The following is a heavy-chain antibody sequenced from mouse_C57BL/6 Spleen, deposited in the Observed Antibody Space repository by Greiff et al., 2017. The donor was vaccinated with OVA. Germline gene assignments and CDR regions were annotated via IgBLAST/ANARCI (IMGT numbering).Heavy chain of an antibody. CDR3: AEMVEAHCYALDY. Sequence: VQLMEPGAELMKPGASVKLSCKASGYTFTGYWIDWVTQRPGQGLEWIGEILPGSGSTNYNEKFKSKATFTEDTSSNTAYMKLSSLTTADSAVDYYAEMVEAHCYALDYWGQGTSVTVSS. CDR2: ILPGSGST. J-gene: IGHJ4*01. D-gene: IGHD1-1*01. CDR1: GYTFTGYW. V-gene: IGHV1-9*01.